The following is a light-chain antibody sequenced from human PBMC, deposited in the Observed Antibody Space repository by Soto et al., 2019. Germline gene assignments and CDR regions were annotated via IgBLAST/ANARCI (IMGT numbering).Light chain of an antibody. CDR1: QSISNW. Sequence: DIQMTQSPSTLSASVGDRVTITCRASQSISNWLAWYQQKPGKAPKLLIYKASSLYSGVPSRFSGSRSGTEFTLTISSLQPDDFATYYCQHYNTFGQGTKLEI. J-gene: IGKJ2*01. V-gene: IGKV1-5*03. CDR2: KAS. CDR3: QHYNT.